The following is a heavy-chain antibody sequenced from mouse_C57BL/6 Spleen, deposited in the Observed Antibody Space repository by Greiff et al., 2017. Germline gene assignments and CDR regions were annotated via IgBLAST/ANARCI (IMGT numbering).Heavy chain of an antibody. Sequence: EVQVVESGGDLVKPGGSLKLSCAASGFTFSSYGMSWVRQTPDKRLEWVATISSGGSYTYYPDSVKGRFTISRDNAKNTLYLQMSSLKYEDTAMYYCARQGHYYGSSYAMDYWGQGTSVTVSS. CDR3: ARQGHYYGSSYAMDY. J-gene: IGHJ4*01. CDR1: GFTFSSYG. D-gene: IGHD1-1*01. V-gene: IGHV5-6*01. CDR2: ISSGGSYT.